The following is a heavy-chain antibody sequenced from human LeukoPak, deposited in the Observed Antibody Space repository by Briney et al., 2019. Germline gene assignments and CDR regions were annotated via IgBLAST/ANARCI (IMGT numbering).Heavy chain of an antibody. CDR2: INGSGGRT. Sequence: GGSLRLSCAASGFTFSSSGMHWVRQAPGKGLEWVSAINGSGGRTYYADSVKGRFTISRDNSKNTLYLQINSLRAEDTAVYYCARDRDTIPNAYMDVWGKGTTVTISS. D-gene: IGHD3-9*01. CDR3: ARDRDTIPNAYMDV. CDR1: GFTFSSSG. J-gene: IGHJ6*03. V-gene: IGHV3-23*01.